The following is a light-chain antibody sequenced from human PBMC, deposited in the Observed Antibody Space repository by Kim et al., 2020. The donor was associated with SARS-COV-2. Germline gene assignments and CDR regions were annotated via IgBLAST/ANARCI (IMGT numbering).Light chain of an antibody. Sequence: QSVLTQPPSASETPGQRVTFSCSGSSSNIGVNPVNWYQHFPGAAPKVVIFDDNQRPSGIPDRFSGSKSGASASLAISGLQSDDEADYYCATWDDNVDGYVFGTGTTVTVL. CDR3: ATWDDNVDGYV. CDR1: SSNIGVNP. CDR2: DDN. J-gene: IGLJ1*01. V-gene: IGLV1-44*01.